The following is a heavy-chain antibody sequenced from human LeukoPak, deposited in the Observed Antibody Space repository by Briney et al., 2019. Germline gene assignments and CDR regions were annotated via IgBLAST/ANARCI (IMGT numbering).Heavy chain of an antibody. Sequence: PGGSLRLSCAAFGFTFANYWMSWVRQAPGKGLEWVANIKQDGSDKYYVDSAKGRFTVSRDNARNSLYLQMNSLRAEDTAVYYCTNGHYSDSLGGQGTLVTVSS. V-gene: IGHV3-7*01. CDR3: TNGHYSDSL. J-gene: IGHJ4*02. CDR1: GFTFANYW. D-gene: IGHD5-18*01. CDR2: IKQDGSDK.